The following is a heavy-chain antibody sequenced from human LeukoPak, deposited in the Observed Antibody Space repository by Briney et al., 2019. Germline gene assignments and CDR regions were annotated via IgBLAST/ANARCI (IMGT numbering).Heavy chain of an antibody. V-gene: IGHV3-30-3*01. D-gene: IGHD2-2*01. CDR3: GREGKYQLLSTFDY. J-gene: IGHJ4*02. Sequence: GGSLRLSCAASGFTFSSYAMHWVCQAPGKGLEWVAVISYDGSNKYYADSVKGRFTISRDNSKNTLYLQMNSLRAEDTAVYYCGREGKYQLLSTFDYWGQGTLVTVPS. CDR2: ISYDGSNK. CDR1: GFTFSSYA.